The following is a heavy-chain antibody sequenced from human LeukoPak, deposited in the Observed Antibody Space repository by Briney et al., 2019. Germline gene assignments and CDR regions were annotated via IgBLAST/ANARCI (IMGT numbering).Heavy chain of an antibody. Sequence: SETLSLTCTVSGGSISNYYWSWIRQSPEEGLEWIGYMDKSGGTAYSPSLKSRVTIAVDTSKNQFSLKLRSVTAADTAVYYCARGGAIPSSYWFDPWGQGTLVTVSS. CDR1: GGSISNYY. CDR3: ARGGAIPSSYWFDP. V-gene: IGHV4-59*01. CDR2: MDKSGGT. D-gene: IGHD2-2*01. J-gene: IGHJ5*02.